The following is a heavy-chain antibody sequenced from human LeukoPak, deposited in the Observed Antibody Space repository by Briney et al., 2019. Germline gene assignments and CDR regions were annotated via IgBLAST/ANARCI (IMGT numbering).Heavy chain of an antibody. CDR3: ARDLDIVVVVAATPDPTRGMDV. J-gene: IGHJ6*02. Sequence: GGSLRLSCAASGFTFSSYGMHWVRQAPGKGLEWVAVIWYDGSNKYYADSVKGRFTISRDNSKNTLCLQMNSLRAEDTAVYYCARDLDIVVVVAATPDPTRGMDVWGQGTTVTVSS. CDR2: IWYDGSNK. CDR1: GFTFSSYG. D-gene: IGHD2-15*01. V-gene: IGHV3-33*01.